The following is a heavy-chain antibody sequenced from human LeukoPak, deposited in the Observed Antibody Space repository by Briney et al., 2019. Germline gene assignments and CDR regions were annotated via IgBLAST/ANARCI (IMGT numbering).Heavy chain of an antibody. J-gene: IGHJ4*02. D-gene: IGHD6-6*01. V-gene: IGHV4-34*01. CDR1: GGSFSGYY. CDR2: INHSGST. Sequence: SETLSLTCAVYGGSFSGYYWSWIRQPPGKGLEWIGEINHSGSTNYNPSLKSRVTISVDTSKNQFSLKLSSVTAADTAVYYCARQLLHSSSRIIDYWGQGTLVTVPS. CDR3: ARQLLHSSSRIIDY.